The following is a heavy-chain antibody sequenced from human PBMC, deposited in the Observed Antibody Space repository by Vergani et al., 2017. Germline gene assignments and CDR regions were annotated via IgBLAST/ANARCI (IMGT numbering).Heavy chain of an antibody. CDR1: GFTFNSYG. CDR3: AKEVGGYCSGGTCYPEY. J-gene: IGHJ4*02. D-gene: IGHD2-15*01. CDR2: IRSDESRR. Sequence: QVQLVESGGGVVQPGGSLRLSCAASGFTFNSYGIHWVRQAPGKGLEWVASIRSDESRRYYGDSMEGPFTISRDNSKNTLYLQMKSLRPEDTAVYYCAKEVGGYCSGGTCYPEYWGQGTLVIVSS. V-gene: IGHV3-30*02.